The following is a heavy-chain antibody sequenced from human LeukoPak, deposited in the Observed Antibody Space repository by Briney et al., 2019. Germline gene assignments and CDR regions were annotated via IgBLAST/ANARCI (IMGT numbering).Heavy chain of an antibody. V-gene: IGHV3-48*01. D-gene: IGHD3-22*01. CDR3: AKIPGGYYYDSSGYEGPIDY. J-gene: IGHJ4*02. CDR2: ITGNSATI. CDR1: GFAFSPYS. Sequence: PGGSLRLSCTASGFAFSPYSMNWVRQAPGKGLAWLSYITGNSATINYVDSVKGRFTVSRDNAKNSLFLQMNSLRAEDTAVYYCAKIPGGYYYDSSGYEGPIDYWGQGTLVTVSS.